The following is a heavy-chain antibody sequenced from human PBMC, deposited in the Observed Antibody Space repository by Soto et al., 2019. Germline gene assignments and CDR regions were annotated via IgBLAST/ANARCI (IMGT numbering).Heavy chain of an antibody. V-gene: IGHV3-72*01. Sequence: GGSLRLSCAASGFTFSDHYMDWVRQAPGKGLEWVGRTRNKANSYTTEYAASVKGRFTISRDDSKNSLYLQMNSLKTEDTAVYYCARADPSFPYYYYMAVWGKGTTVTVSS. CDR1: GFTFSDHY. J-gene: IGHJ6*03. CDR2: TRNKANSYTT. CDR3: ARADPSFPYYYYMAV. D-gene: IGHD6-6*01.